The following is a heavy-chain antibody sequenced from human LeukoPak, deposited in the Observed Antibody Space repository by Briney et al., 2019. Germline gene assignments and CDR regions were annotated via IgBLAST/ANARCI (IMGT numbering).Heavy chain of an antibody. CDR1: GFTVSSNY. J-gene: IGHJ4*02. D-gene: IGHD5-18*01. CDR2: IYSGGST. CDR3: ARSGYSYGSPLLLDY. V-gene: IGHV3-53*01. Sequence: PGGSLRLSWAASGFTVSSNYMSWVRQAPGKGLEWVSVIYSGGSTYYADSVKGRFTISRDNSKNTLYLQMNSLRAEDTAVYYCARSGYSYGSPLLLDYWGQGTLVTVSS.